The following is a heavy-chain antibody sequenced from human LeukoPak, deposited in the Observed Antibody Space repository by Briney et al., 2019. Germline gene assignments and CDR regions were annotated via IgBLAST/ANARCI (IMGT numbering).Heavy chain of an antibody. Sequence: PGGSLRLSCAASGFTFSSYAMSWVRQAPGKGLEWASAISGSGGSTYYADSVKGRFTISRDNSKNTLYLQMNSLRAEDTAVYYCAKDTHNYYDSSGYLDYWGQGTLVTVSS. CDR1: GFTFSSYA. CDR2: ISGSGGST. D-gene: IGHD3-22*01. V-gene: IGHV3-23*01. J-gene: IGHJ4*02. CDR3: AKDTHNYYDSSGYLDY.